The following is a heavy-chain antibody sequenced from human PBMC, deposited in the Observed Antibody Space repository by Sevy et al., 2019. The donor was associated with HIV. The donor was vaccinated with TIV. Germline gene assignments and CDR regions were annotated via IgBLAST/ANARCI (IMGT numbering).Heavy chain of an antibody. CDR3: AREVVVAASLTYYYCCGMDV. D-gene: IGHD2-15*01. CDR2: IYDGGST. CDR1: GFTVSSNY. V-gene: IGHV3-53*01. Sequence: GGSLRLSCGASGFTVSSNYMSWVRQAPGKGLEWDSVIYDGGSTNYADSVKGRFTISRDNSKNTLYLQMNSLRAEDTAVYYCAREVVVAASLTYYYCCGMDVWGQGTTVTVSS. J-gene: IGHJ6*02.